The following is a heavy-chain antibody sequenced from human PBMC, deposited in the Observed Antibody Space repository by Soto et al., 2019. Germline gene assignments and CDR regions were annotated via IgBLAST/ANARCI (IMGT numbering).Heavy chain of an antibody. V-gene: IGHV1-18*01. J-gene: IGHJ6*02. D-gene: IGHD3-3*01. CDR2: ISAYNGNT. CDR3: ARGLPPRVTTFEVVSAFGMDD. Sequence: ASVKVSCKASGYTFTSYGISWARQAPGQGLEWLGWISAYNGNTNYVQKFQSMVTMTRDTSISPAYMELSRLRSDDTAVYYCARGLPPRVTTFEVVSAFGMDDWGHGPQVPLSS. CDR1: GYTFTSYG.